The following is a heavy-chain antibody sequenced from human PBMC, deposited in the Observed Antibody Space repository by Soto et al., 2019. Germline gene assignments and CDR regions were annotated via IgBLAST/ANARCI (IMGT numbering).Heavy chain of an antibody. V-gene: IGHV3-48*03. J-gene: IGHJ4*02. CDR3: ASGIDY. CDR1: GFGFSSYE. CDR2: ISSSGSAI. Sequence: GSLRLSCVASGFGFSSYEMTWIRQAPGKGLEWISHISSSGSAIYYADSVKGRFTISRDNAQHAVYLQMNSLRIDDTALYYCASGIDYWGQGTLVTVSS.